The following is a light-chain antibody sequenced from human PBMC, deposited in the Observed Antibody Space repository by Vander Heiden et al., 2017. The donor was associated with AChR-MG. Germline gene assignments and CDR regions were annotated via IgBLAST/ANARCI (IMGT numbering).Light chain of an antibody. V-gene: IGKV3-11*01. CDR3: QQRSNWPPSIT. Sequence: EIVLTPSPATLSLSPGDSATLSFRASQSVSSYLAWYQQKPGQAPRLLIYDESNRATGIPARFRGSGSGTDFTLTISSREPEDFAVDYCQQRSNWPPSITFGQGTRLEIK. J-gene: IGKJ5*01. CDR1: QSVSSY. CDR2: DES.